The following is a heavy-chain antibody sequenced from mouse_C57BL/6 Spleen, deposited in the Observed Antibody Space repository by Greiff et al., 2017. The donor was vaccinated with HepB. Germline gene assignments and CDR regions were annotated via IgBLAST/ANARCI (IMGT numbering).Heavy chain of an antibody. Sequence: EVQLQQSGAELVRPGASVKLSCTASGFNIKDDYMHWVKQRPEQGLEWIGWIDPENGDTEYASKFQGKATITADTSSNTAYLQLGSLTSEDTAVYYCTTRYYGSSYDWYFDVWGTGTTVTVSS. J-gene: IGHJ1*03. CDR3: TTRYYGSSYDWYFDV. V-gene: IGHV14-4*01. D-gene: IGHD1-1*01. CDR1: GFNIKDDY. CDR2: IDPENGDT.